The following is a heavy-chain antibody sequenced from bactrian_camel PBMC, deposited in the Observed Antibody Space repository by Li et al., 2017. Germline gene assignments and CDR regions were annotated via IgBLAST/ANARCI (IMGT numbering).Heavy chain of an antibody. CDR2: IDGDGIT. J-gene: IGHJ4*01. V-gene: IGHV3S53*01. Sequence: HVQLVESGGGSVQAGGSLRLSCAASAGIDSRYCMGWFRQTPGNAREAIAGIDGDGITSYAESAKGRFTISRDNSKYTLYLQMDNLKPEDTAMYYCAADGGDILTVIQSLGTCTWTDKYWGHGTQVTVS. CDR1: AGIDSRYC. D-gene: IGHD1*01. CDR3: AADGGDILTVIQSLGTCTWTDKY.